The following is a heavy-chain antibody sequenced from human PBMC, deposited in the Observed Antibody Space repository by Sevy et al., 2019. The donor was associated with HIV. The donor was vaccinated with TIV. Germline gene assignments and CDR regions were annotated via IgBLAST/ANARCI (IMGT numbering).Heavy chain of an antibody. Sequence: GGSLRLSCAASGFTFSSYWMSWVRQAPGKGLEWVANIKQDGSAKYYADSVKGRFTISRDNAKNSLYLQMNSLRAEDTAVYYCARADYYDSSGYYWGYYYYYGMDVWGQGTTVTVSS. J-gene: IGHJ6*02. D-gene: IGHD3-22*01. CDR2: IKQDGSAK. V-gene: IGHV3-7*03. CDR1: GFTFSSYW. CDR3: ARADYYDSSGYYWGYYYYYGMDV.